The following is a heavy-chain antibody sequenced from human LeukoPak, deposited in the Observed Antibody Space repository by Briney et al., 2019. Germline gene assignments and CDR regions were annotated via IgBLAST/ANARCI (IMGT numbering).Heavy chain of an antibody. CDR3: ARKGIYRGSLDY. D-gene: IGHD3-16*02. J-gene: IGHJ4*02. V-gene: IGHV4-34*01. Sequence: SETLSLTCAVYGGSFSGYYWSWIRQPPGKGLEWMGEINHSGSTNYNPSLKSRVTISVATSKNQFSLKLSSVTAADTSVYYCARKGIYRGSLDYWGQGTLVTVSS. CDR2: INHSGST. CDR1: GGSFSGYY.